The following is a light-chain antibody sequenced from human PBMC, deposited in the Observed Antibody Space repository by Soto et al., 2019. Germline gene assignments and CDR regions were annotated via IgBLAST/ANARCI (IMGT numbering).Light chain of an antibody. J-gene: IGKJ4*01. Sequence: IVLTQSPGTLSLSPGETATLSCRASQSVSSGYLVWYQQRPGQPPRLRSYGTSNRAAGIPDRFSGSGSGTDFTLTIYRLEPEDSAVYYCQQYGSSALTFGGGTKVEIK. CDR1: QSVSSGY. V-gene: IGKV3-20*01. CDR2: GTS. CDR3: QQYGSSALT.